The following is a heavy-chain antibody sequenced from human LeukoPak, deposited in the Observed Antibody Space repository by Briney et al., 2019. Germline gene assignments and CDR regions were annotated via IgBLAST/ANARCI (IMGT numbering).Heavy chain of an antibody. CDR3: ARWANYYDSSLHKHAFDI. V-gene: IGHV3-66*01. CDR2: IYSGGST. J-gene: IGHJ3*02. Sequence: PGGSLRLSCAASGFTVSSNYMSWVRQAPGKGLEWVSVIYSGGSTYYADSVKGRFTISRDNSKNTLYLQMNSLRAEDTAVYYCARWANYYDSSLHKHAFDIWGQGTMVTVSS. D-gene: IGHD3-22*01. CDR1: GFTVSSNY.